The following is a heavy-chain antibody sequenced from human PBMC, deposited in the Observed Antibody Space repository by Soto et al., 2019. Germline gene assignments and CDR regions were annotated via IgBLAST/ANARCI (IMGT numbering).Heavy chain of an antibody. CDR2: ISYDGTNK. CDR3: AKEFHTWNYFDY. J-gene: IGHJ4*02. CDR1: GFTFSSYA. Sequence: GGSLRLSCSASGFTFSSYAMHWVRQAPGKGLEWVSVISYDGTNKYYADSVKGRFTISRDNSKNTLYLQMNSLRAEDTGVYYCAKEFHTWNYFDYWGQGTLVTVSS. V-gene: IGHV3-30*04. D-gene: IGHD1-20*01.